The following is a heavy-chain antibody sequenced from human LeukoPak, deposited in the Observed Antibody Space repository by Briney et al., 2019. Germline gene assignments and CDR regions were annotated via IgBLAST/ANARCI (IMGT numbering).Heavy chain of an antibody. D-gene: IGHD5-18*01. J-gene: IGHJ4*02. V-gene: IGHV3-21*01. CDR3: AREMRGYSYGIDY. Sequence: PGGSLRLSCAASGFTFSNYAMSWVRQAPGKGLEWVSSISSGSGYIYYADSVKGRFTISRDNAKNSLYLQMNSLRAEDMAVYYCAREMRGYSYGIDYWGQGTLVTVSS. CDR2: ISSGSGYI. CDR1: GFTFSNYA.